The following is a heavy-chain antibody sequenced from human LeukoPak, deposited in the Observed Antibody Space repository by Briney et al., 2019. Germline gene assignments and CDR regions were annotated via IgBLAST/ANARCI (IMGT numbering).Heavy chain of an antibody. V-gene: IGHV3-7*03. J-gene: IGHJ4*02. CDR3: ARDQVRGLSDY. CDR2: IKKDGSEK. Sequence: GGSLRLSCAASGFTFSSYWMSWVRQAPGKGLEWVANIKKDGSEKYYVDSVKGRFTISRDNAKNSLYLQMNSLRAEDTALYYCARDQVRGLSDYWGQGTLVTVSS. CDR1: GFTFSSYW. D-gene: IGHD3-10*01.